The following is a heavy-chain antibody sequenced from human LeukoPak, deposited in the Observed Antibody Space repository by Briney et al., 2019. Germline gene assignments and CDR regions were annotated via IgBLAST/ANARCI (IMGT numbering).Heavy chain of an antibody. V-gene: IGHV4-59*01. CDR2: IYYSGST. D-gene: IGHD2-8*02. CDR3: ARDTGFRWFDH. Sequence: PSETLSLTCTVSGGSISSYYWSWIRQPPGKGLEWIGYIYYSGSTNYNPSLKSRVTISVDTSKNQFSLKLSSVTAADTAVYYCARDTGFRWFDHWGQGTLVTVSS. CDR1: GGSISSYY. J-gene: IGHJ5*02.